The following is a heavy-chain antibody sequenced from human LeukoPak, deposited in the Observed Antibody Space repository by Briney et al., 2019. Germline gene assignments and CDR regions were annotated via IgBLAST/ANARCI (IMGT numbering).Heavy chain of an antibody. CDR2: ISGSGGST. J-gene: IGHJ4*02. Sequence: HPGGSLRLSCAASGFTFSSYAMSWVRQAPGKGLEWVSAISGSGGSTYYADSVKGRFTISRDNSKNTLYLQMNSLRAEDTAVYYCAKVRDDSSGYYYSYYFDYWGQGTLVTVSS. CDR3: AKVRDDSSGYYYSYYFDY. CDR1: GFTFSSYA. D-gene: IGHD3-22*01. V-gene: IGHV3-23*01.